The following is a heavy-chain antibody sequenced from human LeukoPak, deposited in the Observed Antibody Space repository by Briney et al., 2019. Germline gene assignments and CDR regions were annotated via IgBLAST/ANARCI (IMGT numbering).Heavy chain of an antibody. Sequence: GGSLRLSCAASGFSISTYSMNWVRQAPGKGLEWVSSISKTSYYKYYGDSVKGRFTISRDNAKNSLYLQMNSLRAEDTAMYFCAREADYDYNFDYWGQGTLVTVSS. J-gene: IGHJ4*02. CDR2: ISKTSYYK. V-gene: IGHV3-21*01. D-gene: IGHD5-12*01. CDR3: AREADYDYNFDY. CDR1: GFSISTYS.